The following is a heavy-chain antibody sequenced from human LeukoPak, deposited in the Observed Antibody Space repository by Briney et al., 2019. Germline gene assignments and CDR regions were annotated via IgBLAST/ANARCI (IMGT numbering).Heavy chain of an antibody. CDR1: GGSISSGGYS. V-gene: IGHV4-30-2*01. CDR2: VYHSGST. CDR3: ARGIAAANWFDP. J-gene: IGHJ5*02. Sequence: SQTLSLTCAVSGGSISSGGYSWSWIRQPPGKGLEWIGYVYHSGSTYYNPSLKSRVTISVDRSKNQFSLKLSSVTAADTAVYYCARGIAAANWFDPWGQGTLVTVSS. D-gene: IGHD6-13*01.